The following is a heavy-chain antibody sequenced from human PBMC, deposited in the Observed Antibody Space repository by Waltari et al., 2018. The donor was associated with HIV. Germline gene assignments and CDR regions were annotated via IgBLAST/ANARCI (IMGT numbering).Heavy chain of an antibody. CDR1: GFSLSTSGVG. CDR2: IYWDDDK. Sequence: QITLEESGPTLVKPTQTPTLTCTFSGFSLSTSGVGVGWIRQPPGKALEWLALIYWDDDKRYSPSQRTRLTITKDTSKNQVVLTMTNMDPVDTATYYCAHFDTYYYDDSGSAHFDYWGQGTLVTVSS. J-gene: IGHJ4*02. V-gene: IGHV2-5*02. CDR3: AHFDTYYYDDSGSAHFDY. D-gene: IGHD3-22*01.